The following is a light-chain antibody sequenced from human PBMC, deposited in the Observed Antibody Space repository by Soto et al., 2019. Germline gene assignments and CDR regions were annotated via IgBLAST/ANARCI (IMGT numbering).Light chain of an antibody. V-gene: IGKV1-27*01. Sequence: DIQMTQSPSSLSASVGDRVTITCRASQGISNYLAWYQQKPGKVPKLLIYDASTLQSGVPSRFSGIGSVTDFTLTISSLQPEDVATYYCQKYNRAPPTFGQGTKVDIK. CDR1: QGISNY. CDR3: QKYNRAPPT. J-gene: IGKJ1*01. CDR2: DAS.